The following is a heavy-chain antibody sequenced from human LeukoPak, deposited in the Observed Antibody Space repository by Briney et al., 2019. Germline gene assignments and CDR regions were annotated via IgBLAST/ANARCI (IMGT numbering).Heavy chain of an antibody. V-gene: IGHV3-7*01. CDR1: GFTFSSYA. D-gene: IGHD3-3*01. J-gene: IGHJ4*02. CDR3: ATDRGWRTSGYYLYYFEY. Sequence: GGSLRLSCGASGFTFSSYAMSWVRQAPGKGLEWVASIKHDGSEKYYVDSVRGRFTISRDYTMNSLYLQMSSLRAEDTAVYYCATDRGWRTSGYYLYYFEYWGQGTLVTFSS. CDR2: IKHDGSEK.